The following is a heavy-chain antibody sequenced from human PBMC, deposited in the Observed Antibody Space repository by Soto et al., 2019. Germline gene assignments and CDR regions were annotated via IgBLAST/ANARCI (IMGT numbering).Heavy chain of an antibody. J-gene: IGHJ4*02. CDR2: INAGNGNT. V-gene: IGHV1-3*01. D-gene: IGHD2-21*02. Sequence: GASVKVSCKASGYTFTSYAMHWVRQAPGQRLEWMGWINAGNGNTKYSQKFQGRVTITRDTSASTAYMELSSLRSEDTAVYYCARSIVVVTALDYWGQVNLVTVSS. CDR1: GYTFTSYA. CDR3: ARSIVVVTALDY.